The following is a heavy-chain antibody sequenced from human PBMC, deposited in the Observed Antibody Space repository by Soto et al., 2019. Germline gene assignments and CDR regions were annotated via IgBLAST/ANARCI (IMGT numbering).Heavy chain of an antibody. CDR1: GYTFTSYY. CDR3: ARADYYGSGSYPSSFDY. J-gene: IGHJ4*02. Sequence: ASVKVSCKASGYTFTSYYMHWVRQAPGQGLEWKGIINPSGGSTSYAQKFQGRVTMTRDTSTSTVYMELSSLRSEDTAVYYCARADYYGSGSYPSSFDYWGQGTLVTVSS. V-gene: IGHV1-46*03. D-gene: IGHD3-10*01. CDR2: INPSGGST.